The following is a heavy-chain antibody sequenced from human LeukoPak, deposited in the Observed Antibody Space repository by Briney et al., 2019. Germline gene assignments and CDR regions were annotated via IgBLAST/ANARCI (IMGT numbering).Heavy chain of an antibody. D-gene: IGHD4-23*01. CDR3: AKEETRAYGGD. CDR1: GFTFSSYA. CDR2: ISGSGTRT. V-gene: IGHV3-23*01. Sequence: GASLRLPCAASGFTFSSYALSWFRQAPGKGLKWVSAISGSGTRTYYADSVKGRFTISRDNSKNTLYLQMNSLRAEDTAVYYCAKEETRAYGGDWGQGTLVTVSS. J-gene: IGHJ4*02.